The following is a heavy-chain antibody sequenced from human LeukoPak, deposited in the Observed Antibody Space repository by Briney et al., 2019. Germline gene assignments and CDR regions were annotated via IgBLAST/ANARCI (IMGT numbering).Heavy chain of an antibody. D-gene: IGHD5-24*01. CDR1: GYTFINYY. CDR3: ARVGHRDEDYFDY. Sequence: ASVKVSCKASGYTFINYYMHWVRQAPGQGLEWMGIINPSGGSTTYAQKFQGRVSMTTDTSTSTVYMELRSLRSDDTAVYYCARVGHRDEDYFDYWGQGTLVTVSS. V-gene: IGHV1-46*01. J-gene: IGHJ4*02. CDR2: INPSGGST.